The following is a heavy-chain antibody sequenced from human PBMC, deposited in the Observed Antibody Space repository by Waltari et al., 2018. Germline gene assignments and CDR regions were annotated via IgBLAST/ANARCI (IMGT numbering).Heavy chain of an antibody. CDR2: ISHSGRT. D-gene: IGHD2-21*01. Sequence: QVRLQESGPGLVKPSETLSLICDVSGYSITTGFSWGWIRQPPGKGLEVIGTISHSGRTYYNSSLESRVTISLDTSKNQFSLKLTSVTAADTAVYYCARECVADCPWGQGTLVTVSS. V-gene: IGHV4-38-2*02. J-gene: IGHJ5*02. CDR3: ARECVADCP. CDR1: GYSITTGFS.